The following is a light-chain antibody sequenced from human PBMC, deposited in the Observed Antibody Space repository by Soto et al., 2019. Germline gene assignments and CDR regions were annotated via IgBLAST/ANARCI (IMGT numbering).Light chain of an antibody. J-gene: IGKJ1*01. CDR3: QQYNSYSRT. Sequence: DIQMTQSPSTLSASVGDRVTITCRASQSISSWLAWYQLKPGKAPKLLIYEASSLESGVTSRFSGSGSGTEFTLTISSLQPDDFATYYCQQYNSYSRTFGQGTRVEIK. CDR2: EAS. V-gene: IGKV1-5*03. CDR1: QSISSW.